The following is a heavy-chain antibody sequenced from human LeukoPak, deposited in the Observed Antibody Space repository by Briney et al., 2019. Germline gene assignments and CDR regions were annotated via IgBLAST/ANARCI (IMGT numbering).Heavy chain of an antibody. CDR1: GFTFTNFW. CDR3: ARRHWLALDS. CDR2: IKQDGSEK. J-gene: IGHJ4*02. D-gene: IGHD6-19*01. Sequence: PGGSLRLSCAASGFTFTNFWMSWVRQAPGKGLEWVANIKQDGSEKYYVDSAKGRFTISRDNAKNSLYLQMNSLRAEDTAVYYCARRHWLALDSWGQGTRVTVSS. V-gene: IGHV3-7*01.